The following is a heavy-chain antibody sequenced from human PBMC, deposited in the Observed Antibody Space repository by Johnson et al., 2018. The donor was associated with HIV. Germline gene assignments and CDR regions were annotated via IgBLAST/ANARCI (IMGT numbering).Heavy chain of an antibody. CDR2: ISYDGSDK. CDR1: GFTFSSYG. J-gene: IGHJ3*02. CDR3: VRGSRYTHDNDDVYLLQAFDI. D-gene: IGHD3-16*01. Sequence: QVQLVESGGGVVQPGRSLRLSCAASGFTFSSYGMHWVRQAPAKGLEWVAFISYDGSDKYYADSVKGRLTISRDSSRNTLYLEMNSLRAEDTAVYSCVRGSRYTHDNDDVYLLQAFDIWGQGTVVKVAS. V-gene: IGHV3-30*03.